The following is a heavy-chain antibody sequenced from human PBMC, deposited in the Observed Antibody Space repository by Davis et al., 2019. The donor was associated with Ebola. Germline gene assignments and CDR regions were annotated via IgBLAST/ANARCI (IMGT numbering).Heavy chain of an antibody. CDR2: IWYDGSNK. Sequence: GESLKISCAASGFTFSSYGMHWVRQAPGKGLEWVAVIWYDGSNKYYADSVKGRFTISRDNSKNTLYLQMHSLRAEDTAVYYCARGVRHQWLHLDCWGQGTLVPVSS. CDR1: GFTFSSYG. CDR3: ARGVRHQWLHLDC. J-gene: IGHJ4*02. V-gene: IGHV3-33*01. D-gene: IGHD2-8*01.